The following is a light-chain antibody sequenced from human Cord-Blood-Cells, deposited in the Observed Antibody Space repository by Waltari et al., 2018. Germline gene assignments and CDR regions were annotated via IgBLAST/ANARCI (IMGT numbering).Light chain of an antibody. Sequence: EIVLTQSPATLSLSPGERATLSCRASQSVSSYLAWYQQNPGQAPRLLIYDASNRATGIPARFSGRGSGTDFTPTISSLEAEDFGGDYCQQRSNWPPLTFGGGTKVEIK. CDR2: DAS. V-gene: IGKV3-11*01. J-gene: IGKJ4*02. CDR1: QSVSSY. CDR3: QQRSNWPPLT.